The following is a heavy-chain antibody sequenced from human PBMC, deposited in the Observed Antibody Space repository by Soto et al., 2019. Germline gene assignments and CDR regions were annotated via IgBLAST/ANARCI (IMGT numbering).Heavy chain of an antibody. CDR2: IYHTGTT. Sequence: QVQLQESGPGLVKPAETLSLTCAVSGDTIVSTRWWSWVRQPPGKGLEWIGEIYHTGTTYYNPSLNSRVITSIDTSKNQFSLNLTSVTAADTAVYICARKGGARPLDYWGQGTLVTVSS. D-gene: IGHD6-6*01. CDR1: GDTIVSTRW. V-gene: IGHV4-4*01. CDR3: ARKGGARPLDY. J-gene: IGHJ4*02.